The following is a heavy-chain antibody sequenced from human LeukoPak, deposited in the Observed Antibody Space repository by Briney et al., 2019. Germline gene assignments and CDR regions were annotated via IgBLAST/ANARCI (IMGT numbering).Heavy chain of an antibody. V-gene: IGHV4-38-2*01. CDR1: GYSISHDYY. CDR2: IYHSGGS. D-gene: IGHD1-1*01. Sequence: PSETLSLTCVVSGYSISHDYYWGWIRQPPGKGLEWIGNIYHSGGSYYNPSLKSRVTILVDTSKNQFSLKLSSVTAADTAVYYCAKAGTTGIHHWFDPWGQGNMVTVSS. J-gene: IGHJ5*02. CDR3: AKAGTTGIHHWFDP.